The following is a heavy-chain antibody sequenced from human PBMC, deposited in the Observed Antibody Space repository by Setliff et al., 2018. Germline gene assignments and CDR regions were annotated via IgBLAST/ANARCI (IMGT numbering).Heavy chain of an antibody. CDR1: GGTFRTDG. CDR2: IIPVFRTA. Sequence: VQVSCKASGGTFRTDGFSWVRQAPGQGLEWMGRIIPVFRTATYAQKFRGRVTITADEVARTAYMELSTLRSEDTAVYYCARDTRDKYDSSGYYLSLDSWGQGSLVTVSS. J-gene: IGHJ4*02. CDR3: ARDTRDKYDSSGYYLSLDS. V-gene: IGHV1-69*15. D-gene: IGHD3-22*01.